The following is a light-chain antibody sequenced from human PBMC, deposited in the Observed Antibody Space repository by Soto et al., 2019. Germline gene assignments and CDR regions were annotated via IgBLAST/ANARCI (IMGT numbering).Light chain of an antibody. CDR3: QQYGSSGT. V-gene: IGKV3-20*01. Sequence: EVVLTQSPGTLSLSSGERATLSCRASQSVINNYLAWYQQKPGQAPRLLIYGASNRATGIPDRFSGSGSGTDFTLTISRLEPEDFAVYYCQQYGSSGTFGQGTKVDIK. CDR2: GAS. J-gene: IGKJ1*01. CDR1: QSVINNY.